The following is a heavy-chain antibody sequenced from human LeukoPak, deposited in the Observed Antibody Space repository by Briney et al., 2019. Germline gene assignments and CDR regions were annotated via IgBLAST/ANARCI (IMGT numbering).Heavy chain of an antibody. Sequence: PSETLSLTCAVYGGSFSGYYWSWIRPPPGKGLEGIGEINHSGSTNYNTSLKSRVTISVDTSKNKFSLTLISVTAPDTAVYYSARVSSSWDFPSGFGLREYWGQGTLVTVSS. V-gene: IGHV4-34*01. D-gene: IGHD6-13*01. CDR2: INHSGST. J-gene: IGHJ4*02. CDR1: GGSFSGYY. CDR3: ARVSSSWDFPSGFGLREY.